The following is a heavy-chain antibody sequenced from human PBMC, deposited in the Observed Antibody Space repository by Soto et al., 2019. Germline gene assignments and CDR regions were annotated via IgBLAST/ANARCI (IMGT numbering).Heavy chain of an antibody. CDR2: IYYTGTT. D-gene: IGHD3-9*01. V-gene: IGHV4-39*01. CDR1: GGSISSSSYY. Sequence: LRETLSLTCTVSGGSISSSSYYWGWIRQPPGKGLEWIGNIYYTGTTYYNPSLKSRVTISVDTSKNQFSLKLSSVTAADTAVYYCARHLIRYFDWLLLDYWGQGTLVTVSS. CDR3: ARHLIRYFDWLLLDY. J-gene: IGHJ4*02.